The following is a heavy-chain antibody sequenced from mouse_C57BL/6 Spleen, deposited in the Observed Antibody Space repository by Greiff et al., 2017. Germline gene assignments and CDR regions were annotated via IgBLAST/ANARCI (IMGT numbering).Heavy chain of an antibody. CDR2: INPSSGST. CDR1: GYTFTSYW. D-gene: IGHD1-1*01. J-gene: IGHJ2*01. Sequence: VKLMESGAELAKPGASVKLSCKASGYTFTSYWMNWVKQRPGQGLEWIGYINPSSGSTKYNQKFKDKATLTADKSSSTAYMQLSSLTYEDSSVFYCARWGTTLERNYFDYWAQGTTLTVSS. CDR3: ARWGTTLERNYFDY. V-gene: IGHV1-7*01.